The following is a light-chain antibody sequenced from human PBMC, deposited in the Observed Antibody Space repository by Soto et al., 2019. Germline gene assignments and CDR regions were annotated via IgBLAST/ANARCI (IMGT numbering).Light chain of an antibody. V-gene: IGLV2-8*01. CDR2: EVV. CDR1: KNDIGVYDF. J-gene: IGLJ1*01. CDR3: KSYAGSNTYV. Sequence: QSVLTQPPSASGSPGQSVTISCTGTKNDIGVYDFVSWYQHHPGKAPRLIIYEVVQRPSGVPDRFSGSKSGNTASLTVSGLQAADGADYFCKSYAGSNTYVFGSGTKLTVL.